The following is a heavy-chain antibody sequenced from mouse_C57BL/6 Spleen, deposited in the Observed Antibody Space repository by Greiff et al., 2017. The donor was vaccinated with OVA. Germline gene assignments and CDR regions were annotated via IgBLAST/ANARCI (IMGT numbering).Heavy chain of an antibody. CDR2: ISYSGST. CDR1: GYSITSGYD. CDR3: AREVVATGYGDV. Sequence: EVQLQESGPGMVKPSQSLSLTCTVTGYSITSGYDWHWIRHFPGNKLEWMGYISYSGSTNYNPSLKSRISITHDTSKNQFFLKLNSVTTEDTATYDCAREVVATGYGDVWGTGTTVTVSS. J-gene: IGHJ1*03. D-gene: IGHD1-1*01. V-gene: IGHV3-1*01.